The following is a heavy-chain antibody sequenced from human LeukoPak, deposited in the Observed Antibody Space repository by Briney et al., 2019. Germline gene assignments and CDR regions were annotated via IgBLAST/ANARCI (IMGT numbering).Heavy chain of an antibody. D-gene: IGHD6-13*01. Sequence: SETLSLTCAVYGGSFSGYCWSWIRQPPGKGLDWIGKINHSGSTNYNPSLKSRVTISVDTSKNQFSLKLSSVTAADTAVYYCARERSFYSSSWSPKYYFDYWGQGTLVTVSS. J-gene: IGHJ4*02. CDR3: ARERSFYSSSWSPKYYFDY. CDR1: GGSFSGYC. CDR2: INHSGST. V-gene: IGHV4-34*01.